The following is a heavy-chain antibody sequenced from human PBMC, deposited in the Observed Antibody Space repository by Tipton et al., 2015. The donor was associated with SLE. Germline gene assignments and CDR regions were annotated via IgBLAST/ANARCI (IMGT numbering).Heavy chain of an antibody. V-gene: IGHV3-23*03. CDR3: ARPDNYMDV. CDR2: IYSGGST. J-gene: IGHJ6*03. CDR1: GFTFSSYA. D-gene: IGHD3-9*01. Sequence: SLRLSCAASGFTFSSYAMSWVRQAPGKGLAWVSVIYSGGSTYYADSVKGRFTISRDNSKNTLYLQMNSLRAEDTAVYYCARPDNYMDVWGKGTTVTVSS.